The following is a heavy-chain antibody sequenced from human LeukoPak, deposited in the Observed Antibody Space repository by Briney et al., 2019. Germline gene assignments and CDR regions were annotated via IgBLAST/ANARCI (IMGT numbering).Heavy chain of an antibody. Sequence: GGSLRLSCAASGFTFSSYGMHWVRQAPGKGLEWVAVISYDGSNKYYADSVKGRFTISRDNPKNTLYLQMNSLRAEDTAVYYCAKDLDSSSGAFDIWGQGTMVTVSS. CDR2: ISYDGSNK. D-gene: IGHD3-22*01. V-gene: IGHV3-30*18. J-gene: IGHJ3*02. CDR3: AKDLDSSSGAFDI. CDR1: GFTFSSYG.